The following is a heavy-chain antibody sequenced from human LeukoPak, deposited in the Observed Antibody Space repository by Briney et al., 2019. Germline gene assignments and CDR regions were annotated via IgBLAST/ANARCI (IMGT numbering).Heavy chain of an antibody. CDR3: ATDGRSYDGSAYYYFDY. V-gene: IGHV1-46*01. J-gene: IGHJ4*02. Sequence: ASVQVSCKASGYTFTSYYMHWVRQAPGQGLEWMGIINPSDGSTTYAQKFQGRVTMTRDTSTSTVYMELSSLRSEDTAAYYCATDGRSYDGSAYYYFDYWGQGTLVTVSS. CDR2: INPSDGST. D-gene: IGHD3-22*01. CDR1: GYTFTSYY.